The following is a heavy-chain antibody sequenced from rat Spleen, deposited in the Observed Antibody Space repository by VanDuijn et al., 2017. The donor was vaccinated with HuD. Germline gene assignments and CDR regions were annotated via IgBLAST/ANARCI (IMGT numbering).Heavy chain of an antibody. Sequence: EVQLQESGPGLVKPSQSLSLTCSVTGYSITSSYRWNWIRKFPGNKLEWMGYINIAGTTNYNPSLKSRISITRDTSKNQFFLQVKSVITEDTATYYCASIRRAYVMDAWGQGASVTVSS. CDR1: GYSITSSYR. CDR3: ASIRRAYVMDA. V-gene: IGHV3-3*01. J-gene: IGHJ4*01. D-gene: IGHD1-11*01. CDR2: INIAGTT.